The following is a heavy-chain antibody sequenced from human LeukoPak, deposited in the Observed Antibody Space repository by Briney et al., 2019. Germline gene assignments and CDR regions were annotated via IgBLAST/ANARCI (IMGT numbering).Heavy chain of an antibody. CDR1: GYTFTSYG. J-gene: IGHJ6*02. CDR2: ISAYNGNT. CDR3: ARDRSSGWGYYYYYYGMDV. V-gene: IGHV1-18*01. D-gene: IGHD6-19*01. Sequence: SVKVSCTASGYTFTSYGISWVRQAPGQGLEWMGWISAYNGNTNYAQKLQGRVTMTTDTSTSTAYMELRSLRSDDTAVYYCARDRSSGWGYYYYYYGMDVWGQGTTVTVSS.